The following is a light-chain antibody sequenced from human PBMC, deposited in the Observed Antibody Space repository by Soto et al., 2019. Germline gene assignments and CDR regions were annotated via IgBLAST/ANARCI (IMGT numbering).Light chain of an antibody. J-gene: IGKJ3*01. Sequence: EIVLTQSPATLSLSPGERATLSCRASQSVSSYLAWYQQKPGQAPRLLIYDASNRATGIPARFSGSGSGTDFTLTISSLEPEDFAVYYCQQRSNWPSTFAPGTKVDIK. V-gene: IGKV3-11*01. CDR2: DAS. CDR1: QSVSSY. CDR3: QQRSNWPST.